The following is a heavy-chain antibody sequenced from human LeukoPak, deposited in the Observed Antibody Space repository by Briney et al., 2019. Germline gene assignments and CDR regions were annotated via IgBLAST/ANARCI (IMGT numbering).Heavy chain of an antibody. J-gene: IGHJ6*02. CDR1: GGSISSGDYY. CDR3: ARETRVVTANKGYYYYGMDV. CDR2: IYYSGST. V-gene: IGHV4-30-4*08. Sequence: SQTLSLTCTVSGGSISSGDYYWSWIRQPPGKGLEWIGYIYYSGSTYYNPSLKSRVTISVDTSKNQFSLKLSSVTAADTAVYYCARETRVVTANKGYYYYGMDVWGQGTTVTVSS. D-gene: IGHD2-21*02.